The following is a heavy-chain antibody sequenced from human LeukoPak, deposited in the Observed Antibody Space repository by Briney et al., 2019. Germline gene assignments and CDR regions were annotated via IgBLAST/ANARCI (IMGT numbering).Heavy chain of an antibody. V-gene: IGHV3-21*01. D-gene: IGHD3-3*01. CDR2: ISSSSSYI. J-gene: IGHJ4*02. CDR1: GFTFSSYS. CDR3: ARAGRTYYDFWSGYYYFDY. Sequence: GGSLRLSCAASGFTFSSYSMNWVRQAPGKGLEWVSSISSSSSYIYYADSVKGRFTISRDNAKNLLYLQMNSLRAEDTAVYYCARAGRTYYDFWSGYYYFDYWGQGTLVTVSS.